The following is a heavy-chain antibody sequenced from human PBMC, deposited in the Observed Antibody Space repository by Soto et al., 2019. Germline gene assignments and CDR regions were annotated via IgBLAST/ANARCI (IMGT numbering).Heavy chain of an antibody. CDR2: IYYSGNT. J-gene: IGHJ4*02. D-gene: IGHD3-10*01. V-gene: IGHV4-39*01. CDR3: ARVGGFGGTTSDY. CDR1: GGSISSSSYY. Sequence: SETLSLTCTFSGGSISSSSYYWGWIRQPPGKGLEWIGSIYYSGNTYYNPSLKSRVTISVDTSKNQFSLKLSSVTAADTAVFFCARVGGFGGTTSDYWGQGTLVTVSA.